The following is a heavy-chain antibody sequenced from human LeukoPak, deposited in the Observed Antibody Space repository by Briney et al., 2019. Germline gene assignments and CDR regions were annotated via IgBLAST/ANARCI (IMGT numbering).Heavy chain of an antibody. J-gene: IGHJ5*02. CDR3: ARHQYYVSKGWFDP. V-gene: IGHV1-8*01. D-gene: IGHD3-22*01. CDR1: GYTFSSYD. CDR2: MNPNSGDT. Sequence: ASVKVSYKASGYTFSSYDINWVRQATGQGLEWMGWMNPNSGDTGYAQKLQGRVTMTTDTSTSTAYMELRSLRSDDTAVYYCARHQYYVSKGWFDPWGQGTLVTVSS.